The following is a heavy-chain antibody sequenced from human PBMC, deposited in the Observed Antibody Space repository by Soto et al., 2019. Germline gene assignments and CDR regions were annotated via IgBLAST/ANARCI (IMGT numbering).Heavy chain of an antibody. CDR2: INSDGSST. CDR1: GFTFSSYW. Sequence: GGSLRLSCAASGFTFSSYWMHWVRHAPGKGLEWVSRINSDGSSTSYADSVKGRFAISRDNAKNTQYLQMNSLRAEDTAVYYCARGIVVVPAAMVNWIDPWGQGTLVTVSS. CDR3: ARGIVVVPAAMVNWIDP. V-gene: IGHV3-74*01. J-gene: IGHJ5*02. D-gene: IGHD2-2*01.